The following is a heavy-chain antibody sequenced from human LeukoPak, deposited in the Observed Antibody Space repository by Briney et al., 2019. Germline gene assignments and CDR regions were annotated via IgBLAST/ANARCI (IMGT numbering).Heavy chain of an antibody. CDR3: ARVVGATMYDDYYYGMDV. V-gene: IGHV1-18*01. CDR1: GYTFTSYG. Sequence: ASVKASCKASGYTFTSYGISWVRQAPGQGLEWMGWISAYNGNTNYAQKLQGRVTMTTDTSTSTAYMELRSLRSDDTAVYYCARVVGATMYDDYYYGMDVWGQGTTVTVSS. J-gene: IGHJ6*02. D-gene: IGHD1-26*01. CDR2: ISAYNGNT.